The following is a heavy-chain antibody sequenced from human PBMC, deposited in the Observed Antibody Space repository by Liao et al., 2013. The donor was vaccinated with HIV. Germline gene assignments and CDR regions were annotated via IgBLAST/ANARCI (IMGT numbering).Heavy chain of an antibody. CDR1: GGSISSGVHY. Sequence: QVQLQESGPGLVKPSQTLSLTCTVSGGSISSGVHYWSWIRQPPGKRLEWIGYIFYSGSTFYNPSLKSRVSISVDTSKNRFSLKLSSVTAADTAVYYCAREEQMAPVDYWGQGILVTVSS. V-gene: IGHV4-30-4*08. D-gene: IGHD5-24*01. CDR3: AREEQMAPVDY. CDR2: IFYSGST. J-gene: IGHJ4*02.